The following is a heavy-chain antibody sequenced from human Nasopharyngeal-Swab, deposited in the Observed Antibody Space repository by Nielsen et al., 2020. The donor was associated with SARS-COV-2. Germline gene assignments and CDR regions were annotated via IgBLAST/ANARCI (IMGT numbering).Heavy chain of an antibody. CDR2: IVSYDSDT. J-gene: IGHJ4*02. D-gene: IGHD3-10*01. CDR1: GYIFNNYW. V-gene: IGHV5-51*01. Sequence: GESLKISCEGSGYIFNNYWIGWVRQMPGRGLEWMGIIVSYDSDTRYSPSFQGQVTVSADVSTKTACLHRRGLKASDTAMYSCSRTEYGSGTDFYYCAQGTLVTVSS. CDR3: SRTEYGSGTDFYY.